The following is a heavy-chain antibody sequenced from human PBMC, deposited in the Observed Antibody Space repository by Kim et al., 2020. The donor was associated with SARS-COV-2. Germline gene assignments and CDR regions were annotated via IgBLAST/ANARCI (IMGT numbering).Heavy chain of an antibody. J-gene: IGHJ4*02. CDR3: AKRYILLSTFDY. CDR1: GFTFSNYA. D-gene: IGHD1-20*01. CDR2: ISDSGGST. Sequence: GGSLRLSCAASGFTFSNYAMNWVRQAPGKGLEWVSAISDSGGSTNYADSVKGRFTISRDNSRNTLYLQMNSLRAEDTAVYFCAKRYILLSTFDYWGQGTLVTVSS. V-gene: IGHV3-23*01.